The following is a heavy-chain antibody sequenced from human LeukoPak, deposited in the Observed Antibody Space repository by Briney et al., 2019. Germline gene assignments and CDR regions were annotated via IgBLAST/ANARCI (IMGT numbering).Heavy chain of an antibody. Sequence: SETLSLTCNVSGGSMSGHYWSWIRLPPGKGLEWIGSISHGGAAHDSVTTFYNPSLKSRVTMSVDTSKNQFSLRLTSVTAADTALYFCANRLLRSGTGAFDIWGQGTVVIVSS. V-gene: IGHV4-59*04. CDR2: ISHGGAAHDSVTT. D-gene: IGHD1-1*01. CDR3: ANRLLRSGTGAFDI. J-gene: IGHJ3*02. CDR1: GGSMSGHY.